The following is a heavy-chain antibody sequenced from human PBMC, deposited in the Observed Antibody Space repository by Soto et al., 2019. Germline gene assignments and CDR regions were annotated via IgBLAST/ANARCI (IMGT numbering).Heavy chain of an antibody. CDR1: GFTFRNYA. CDR3: VKDGEAYNGVWDYFDH. Sequence: EVQLLESGGGLVQPGGSLRLSCAASGFTFRNYAMTWVGQAPGKGLEWVSGISGGGDETYNADSVKGRFIISRDNSKNTLCLQMNSLRAEDTAIYYCVKDGEAYNGVWDYFDHWGQGTQITVSS. V-gene: IGHV3-23*01. J-gene: IGHJ4*02. CDR2: ISGGGDET. D-gene: IGHD3-16*01.